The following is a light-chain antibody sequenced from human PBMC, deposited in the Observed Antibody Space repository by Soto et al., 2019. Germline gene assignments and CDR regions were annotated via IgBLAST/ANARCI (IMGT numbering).Light chain of an antibody. CDR1: QSVSSN. V-gene: IGKV3-15*01. J-gene: IGKJ3*01. CDR2: GAS. Sequence: EIVMTQSPATLSVSPGERATLSSRASQSVSSNLAWYQHKPGQAPRLLIYGASTRATGIPARFSGSGSGTEFALTISSLQSEDFAVYYCQQYNYWPPRITFGPGTKVDFK. CDR3: QQYNYWPPRIT.